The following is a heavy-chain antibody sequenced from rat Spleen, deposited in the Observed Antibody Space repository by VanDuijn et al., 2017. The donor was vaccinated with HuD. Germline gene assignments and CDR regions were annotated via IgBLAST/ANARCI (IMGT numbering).Heavy chain of an antibody. CDR2: ITNSGST. V-gene: IGHV3-3*01. D-gene: IGHD3-5*01. CDR1: GYSITSTYR. CDR3: ARSLSFAHFFWYFDF. Sequence: EVQLQESGPGLVKPSQSLSLTCSVTGYSITSTYRWNWIRKFPGNKLEWMAYITNSGSTYYNPSLRGRLSITRDTSKNQFFLQVNSVTTEDTATYYCARSLSFAHFFWYFDFWGPGTMVTVSS. J-gene: IGHJ1*01.